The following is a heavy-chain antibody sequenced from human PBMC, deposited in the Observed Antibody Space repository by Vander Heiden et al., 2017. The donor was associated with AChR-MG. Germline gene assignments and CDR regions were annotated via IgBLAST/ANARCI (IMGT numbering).Heavy chain of an antibody. CDR3: ARCPNWDYYDSSGYSLSAFDI. Sequence: EVQLVQSGAEVKTPGASLKIPCKGSGFSFPSSWIAWVRQMPGKGLEWMGIIYPGDSDTRYSPSFQGQVTISADKSISTAYLQWSSLKASDTAMYYCARCPNWDYYDSSGYSLSAFDIWGQGTMVTVSS. V-gene: IGHV5-51*01. J-gene: IGHJ3*02. D-gene: IGHD3-22*01. CDR1: GFSFPSSW. CDR2: IYPGDSDT.